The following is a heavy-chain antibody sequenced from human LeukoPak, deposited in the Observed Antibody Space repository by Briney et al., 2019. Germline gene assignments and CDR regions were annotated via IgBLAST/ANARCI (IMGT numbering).Heavy chain of an antibody. CDR3: AGENSYGSGITA. CDR2: IYYSGST. D-gene: IGHD3-10*01. V-gene: IGHV4-59*01. Sequence: SETLSLTCTVSGGSISSYYWSWIRQPPGKGLEWIGYIYYSGSTNYNPSLKSRVTISVDTSKNQFSLKLSSVTAADTAVYYCAGENSYGSGITAWGQGTLVTVSS. CDR1: GGSISSYY. J-gene: IGHJ5*02.